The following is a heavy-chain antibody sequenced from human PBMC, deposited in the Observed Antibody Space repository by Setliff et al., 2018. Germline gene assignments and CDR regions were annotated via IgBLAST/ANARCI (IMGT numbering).Heavy chain of an antibody. D-gene: IGHD3-10*01. V-gene: IGHV4-38-2*02. CDR3: ARDLAGSFDY. CDR1: GYSISSGYY. CDR2: MYHSGSV. J-gene: IGHJ4*02. Sequence: SETLSLTCTVSGYSISSGYYWGWIRQPPGKGLEWIGNMYHSGSVYYNPSLKSRVTISVDTSKNQFSLKLSSVTAADTAVYYCARDLAGSFDYWGQGTLVTVSS.